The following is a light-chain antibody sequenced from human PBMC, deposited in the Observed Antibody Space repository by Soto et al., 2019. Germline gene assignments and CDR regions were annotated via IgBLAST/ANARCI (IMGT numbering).Light chain of an antibody. V-gene: IGLV2-14*03. CDR3: TSYTSSYTLV. CDR1: SSDVGAYNY. CDR2: GVS. J-gene: IGLJ2*01. Sequence: QSVLTQPASVSGSPGQSITISCTGTSSDVGAYNYVSWYQQHPGKAPKLLISGVSDRPSGVSNRFSGSKSGNTASLTISGLQTEDEADYYCTSYTSSYTLVFGGGTKVTVL.